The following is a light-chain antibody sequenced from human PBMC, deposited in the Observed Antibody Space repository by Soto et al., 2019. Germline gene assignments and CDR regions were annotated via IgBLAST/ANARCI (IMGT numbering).Light chain of an antibody. CDR1: ETISSW. J-gene: IGKJ5*01. V-gene: IGKV1-5*01. Sequence: DIQLTQSPSTLSASVGDRVTITCRASETISSWLAWYQQKSGKAPKPLIYDASTLKTGVPSRFSGSGSGSEFNFTITGLQPDDFATYFCQQYNTYSNFGQGTRLEIK. CDR3: QQYNTYSN. CDR2: DAS.